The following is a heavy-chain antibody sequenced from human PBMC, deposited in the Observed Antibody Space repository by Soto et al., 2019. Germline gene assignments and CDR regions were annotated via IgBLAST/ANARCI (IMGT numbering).Heavy chain of an antibody. J-gene: IGHJ4*01. Sequence: QVQLQQWGAGLLKPSETLSLTCAVSGGSLGGFHWSWIRQPPGKGLEWIGEISRSGSTNYDPSLKSRVTVSMDTSRNQVSLNLNSVTDADTAVYYCARGRTAALIETRLFRVLFDLWGHGNLVIVSS. CDR1: GGSLGGFH. CDR2: ISRSGST. D-gene: IGHD3-10*01. CDR3: ARGRTAALIETRLFRVLFDL. V-gene: IGHV4-34*01.